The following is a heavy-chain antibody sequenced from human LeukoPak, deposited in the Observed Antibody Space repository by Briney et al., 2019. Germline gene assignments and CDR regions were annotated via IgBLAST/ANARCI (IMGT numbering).Heavy chain of an antibody. Sequence: SETLSLTCTVSGGSISSSSYYWGWIRQPPGKGLEWIGSIYYSGSTYYNPSLKSRVTISVDTSKNQVSLKLSSVTAADTGIYYCTRLLYDRSGYYYFDYWGQGTLVTVSS. CDR2: IYYSGST. D-gene: IGHD3-22*01. J-gene: IGHJ4*02. CDR3: TRLLYDRSGYYYFDY. CDR1: GGSISSSSYY. V-gene: IGHV4-39*01.